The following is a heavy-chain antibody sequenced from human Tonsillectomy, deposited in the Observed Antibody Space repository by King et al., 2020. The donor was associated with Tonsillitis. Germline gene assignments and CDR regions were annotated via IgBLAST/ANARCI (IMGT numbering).Heavy chain of an antibody. CDR2: ISWNSVSV. CDR3: AKGITMIVAGEAFDI. D-gene: IGHD3-22*01. V-gene: IGHV3-9*01. Sequence: VQLVESGGGLVQPGRSLRLSCAASGFTFDDYAMYWVRQAPGKGLEWVSGISWNSVSVGYADSVKGRFTISRDNAKNSLYLQMNSLRAEDTALYYCAKGITMIVAGEAFDIWGQGTMVTVSS. CDR1: GFTFDDYA. J-gene: IGHJ3*02.